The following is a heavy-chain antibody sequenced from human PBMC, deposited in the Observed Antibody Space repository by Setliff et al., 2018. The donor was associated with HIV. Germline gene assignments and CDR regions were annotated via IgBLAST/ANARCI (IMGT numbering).Heavy chain of an antibody. Sequence: TLSLTCTVSGGSISSGSYCWSWIRQPAGKGLEWIGHIYTSGSTNYNPSLKSRVTISVDTSKNQFSLKLSSVTAADTAVYYRARGVASYYYYMDVWGKGTTVTVSS. V-gene: IGHV4-61*09. J-gene: IGHJ6*03. CDR3: ARGVASYYYYMDV. D-gene: IGHD5-12*01. CDR1: GGSISSGSYC. CDR2: IYTSGST.